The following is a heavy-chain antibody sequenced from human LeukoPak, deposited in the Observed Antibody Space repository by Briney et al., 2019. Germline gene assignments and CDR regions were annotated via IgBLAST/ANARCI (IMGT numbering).Heavy chain of an antibody. Sequence: GGSLRLSCAASGFTFSSYAMSWVRQAPGKGLEWVSAISGSGGSTYYADSVKGRFTISRDNSKNTLYLQMNSLRAEDTAVYYCAKDKVYFYESNGYPYFDFWGQGTLVSVSS. CDR1: GFTFSSYA. CDR3: AKDKVYFYESNGYPYFDF. V-gene: IGHV3-23*01. CDR2: ISGSGGST. J-gene: IGHJ4*02. D-gene: IGHD3-22*01.